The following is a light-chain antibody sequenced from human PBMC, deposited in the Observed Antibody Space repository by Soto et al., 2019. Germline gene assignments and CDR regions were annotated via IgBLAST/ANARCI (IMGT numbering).Light chain of an antibody. CDR2: GAS. Sequence: EMLMTVDPATRSLSRGKIFTLSCRSSQSINNQVAWYQQKPGQAPRLLIYGASTRATGIPARFSGSGSGTDFTLTISSLQPVDSATYYCTPIYSSQRVTSAEGTRLEI. CDR3: TPIYSSQRVT. J-gene: IGKJ5*01. CDR1: QSINNQ. V-gene: IGKV3D-15*01.